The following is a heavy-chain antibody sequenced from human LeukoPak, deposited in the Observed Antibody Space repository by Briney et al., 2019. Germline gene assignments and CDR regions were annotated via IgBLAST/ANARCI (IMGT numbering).Heavy chain of an antibody. V-gene: IGHV3-53*01. J-gene: IGHJ4*02. CDR1: GFIVSHNY. Sequence: GGSLRLSCAASGFIVSHNYMTWVRQAPGKGLEWISVIYTDGTTYYADSVKGRFTISRDQANNTLYLQMNTLRDEDTAVYYCARGPRYSFYWGQGTLVSVSS. D-gene: IGHD6-13*01. CDR3: ARGPRYSFY. CDR2: IYTDGTT.